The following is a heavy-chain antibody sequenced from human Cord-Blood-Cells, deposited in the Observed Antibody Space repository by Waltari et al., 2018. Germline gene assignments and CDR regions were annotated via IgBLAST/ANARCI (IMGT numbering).Heavy chain of an antibody. CDR1: GGSISSSNW. D-gene: IGHD3-3*01. CDR3: ARLGVFGVVIRRAFDI. Sequence: QVQLQESGPGLVKPSGTLSLTCAVSGGSISSSNWWSGVRQPPGKGLEWIGEVYHSGSTTDNPSLKSLVTISVDKSKNQFYRKLGSVTAADTAVDYCARLGVFGVVIRRAFDIWGQGTMVTVSS. V-gene: IGHV4-4*02. J-gene: IGHJ3*02. CDR2: VYHSGST.